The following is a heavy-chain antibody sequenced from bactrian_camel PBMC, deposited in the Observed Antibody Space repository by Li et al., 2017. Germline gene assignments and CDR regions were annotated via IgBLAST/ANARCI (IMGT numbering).Heavy chain of an antibody. Sequence: HVQLVESGGGSVQPGGSLRLSCAASGFTFTSYWMFWVRQAPGKGLEWVSTISNGGGTTYYADSLKGRFTISRDIAKNTVYLQMNSLKSEDMALYYCVKDLSSGWGFVMGYWGQGTQVTVS. CDR1: GFTFTSYW. J-gene: IGHJ6*01. V-gene: IGHV3S1*01. CDR3: VKDLSSGWGFVMGY. CDR2: ISNGGGTT. D-gene: IGHD5*01.